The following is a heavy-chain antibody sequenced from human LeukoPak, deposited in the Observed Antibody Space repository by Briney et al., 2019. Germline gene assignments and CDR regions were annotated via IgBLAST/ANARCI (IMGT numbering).Heavy chain of an antibody. V-gene: IGHV4-59*11. CDR2: ISYIGST. CDR3: ARDLVTVTKGFDI. J-gene: IGHJ3*02. Sequence: PSETLSLTCAVSADSFSSHYWTWIRQPPGKGPEWIGYISYIGSTNYNPSLKSRVTISIDTAKNQFSLKLSSVTAADTAVYYCARDLVTVTKGFDIWGQGTMVSVSS. CDR1: ADSFSSHY. D-gene: IGHD4-17*01.